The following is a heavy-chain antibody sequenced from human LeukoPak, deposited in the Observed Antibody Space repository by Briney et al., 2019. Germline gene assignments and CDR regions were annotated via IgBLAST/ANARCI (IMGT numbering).Heavy chain of an antibody. CDR3: ARLRDDVTKFDY. V-gene: IGHV3-7*01. CDR2: INQDVSRI. D-gene: IGHD2-8*01. J-gene: IGHJ4*02. CDR1: GFSFSRYW. Sequence: GGSLRLSCAGSGFSFSRYWMAWVRQAPGKGLEWVASINQDVSRIHYVDSVKGRFTISRDNAKNSLFLQMNSLRVEDTAVYFCARLRDDVTKFDYWGQGTLVTVSS.